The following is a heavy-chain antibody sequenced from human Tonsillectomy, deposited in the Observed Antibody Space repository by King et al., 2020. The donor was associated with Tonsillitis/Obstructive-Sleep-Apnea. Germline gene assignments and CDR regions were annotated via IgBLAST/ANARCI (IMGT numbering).Heavy chain of an antibody. Sequence: VQLVESGGGLIQPGGSLRLSCAASGFTVSNNYMNWVRQAPGKGLEWVSLIYTGGSTYYADSVKGRFTISRDNSKNTLYLQMNSLRAEDTAVYYWSRGPPGYGSGDSCYSGYYFDYWGQGTLVTVSS. D-gene: IGHD2-15*01. CDR1: GFTVSNNY. CDR2: IYTGGST. V-gene: IGHV3-53*01. CDR3: SRGPPGYGSGDSCYSGYYFDY. J-gene: IGHJ4*02.